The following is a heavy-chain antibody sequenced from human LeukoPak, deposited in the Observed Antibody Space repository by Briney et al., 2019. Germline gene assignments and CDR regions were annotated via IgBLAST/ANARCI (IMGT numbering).Heavy chain of an antibody. J-gene: IGHJ5*02. CDR3: AKDSVLLWFGELSSWFDP. D-gene: IGHD3-10*01. Sequence: GGSLRLSCAASGFTFSSYAMSWVRQAPGKGLEWVSAINCSGGSTYYADSVKGRFTISRDNSKNTLYLQMNSLRAEDTAVYYCAKDSVLLWFGELSSWFDPWGQGTLVTVSS. CDR2: INCSGGST. V-gene: IGHV3-23*01. CDR1: GFTFSSYA.